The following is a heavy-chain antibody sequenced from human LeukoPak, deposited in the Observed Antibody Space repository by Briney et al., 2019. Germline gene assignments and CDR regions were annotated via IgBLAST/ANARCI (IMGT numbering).Heavy chain of an antibody. CDR3: ARGKRRGYYLSHFDY. Sequence: SETLSLTCIVSGGSIGNYYWNWIRQPPGKGLEWIGYTSYSGSTIYNPSLKSRVTISIDPFKNQLSLKVTSVTAADTAVYYCARGKRRGYYLSHFDYWGQGTLVTVSS. CDR1: GGSIGNYY. CDR2: TSYSGST. J-gene: IGHJ4*02. V-gene: IGHV4-59*01. D-gene: IGHD3-3*01.